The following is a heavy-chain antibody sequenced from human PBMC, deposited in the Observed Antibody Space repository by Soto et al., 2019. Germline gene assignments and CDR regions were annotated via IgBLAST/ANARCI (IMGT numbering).Heavy chain of an antibody. D-gene: IGHD4-4*01. J-gene: IGHJ4*02. CDR1: GFTFSSYS. V-gene: IGHV3-21*01. Sequence: EVQLVESGGGLVKPGGSLRLSCAASGFTFSSYSMNWVRQAPGKGLEWVSSISSSSSYIYYADSVKGRFTISRDNAKNSLYLQMNSLRAEDTAVYYCARGGPKDYSKPEFDYWGQGTLVTVSS. CDR3: ARGGPKDYSKPEFDY. CDR2: ISSSSSYI.